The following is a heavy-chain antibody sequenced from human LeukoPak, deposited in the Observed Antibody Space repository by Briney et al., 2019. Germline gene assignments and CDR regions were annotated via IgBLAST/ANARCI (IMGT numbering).Heavy chain of an antibody. CDR2: FDPVDGET. Sequence: ASVKVSCKVSGYTLTGLSMHWVRQAPGKGLEWMGRFDPVDGETIYAQKFQGRVTMTEDKSTDTAYMELSSLRSEDTAVYYCATPWGGGGSCYYYYWGQGTLVTVSS. V-gene: IGHV1-24*01. CDR1: GYTLTGLS. CDR3: ATPWGGGGSCYYYY. J-gene: IGHJ4*02. D-gene: IGHD2-15*01.